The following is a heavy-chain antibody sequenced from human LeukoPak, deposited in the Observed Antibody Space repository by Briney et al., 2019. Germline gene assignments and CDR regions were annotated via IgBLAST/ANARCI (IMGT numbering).Heavy chain of an antibody. D-gene: IGHD6-19*01. V-gene: IGHV3-30*18. CDR2: ISYDGSNI. J-gene: IGHJ4*02. CDR1: GFTFSSYG. Sequence: GGSLRLSCAASGFTFSSYGMHWVRQAPGKGLEWVALISYDGSNIYYADSVKGRFTISGDNSKNPLYLQMNSLRADDTAVYYCANVLEGRWLVGIFDYWGQGTLVTVSS. CDR3: ANVLEGRWLVGIFDY.